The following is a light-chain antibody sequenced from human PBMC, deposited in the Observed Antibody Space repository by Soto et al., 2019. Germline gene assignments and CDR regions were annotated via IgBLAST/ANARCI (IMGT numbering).Light chain of an antibody. Sequence: EIVMTQSPATLSLSPGERATLSCRASQSINNYLVWYQQKPGQAPRLLIYDTSSRATGIPARFSGSGSGTDFTLSISSLEPEDFAVYYCQQRRSWPLTFGGGTKVEIK. CDR3: QQRRSWPLT. V-gene: IGKV3-11*01. CDR1: QSINNY. J-gene: IGKJ4*01. CDR2: DTS.